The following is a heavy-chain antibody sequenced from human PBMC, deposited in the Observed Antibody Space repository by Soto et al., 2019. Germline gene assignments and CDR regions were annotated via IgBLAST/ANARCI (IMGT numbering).Heavy chain of an antibody. Sequence: AASVKVSCKTSGGTFSSYAINWVRQAPGQGLEWMGGIIPFFGAANYAQKFQDRVTITADESTSRAYMELSSLRSEDTAVYYCARGAGYYDSSGYYYRAFDIWGQGTMVTVSS. V-gene: IGHV1-69*13. D-gene: IGHD3-22*01. CDR1: GGTFSSYA. J-gene: IGHJ3*02. CDR3: ARGAGYYDSSGYYYRAFDI. CDR2: IIPFFGAA.